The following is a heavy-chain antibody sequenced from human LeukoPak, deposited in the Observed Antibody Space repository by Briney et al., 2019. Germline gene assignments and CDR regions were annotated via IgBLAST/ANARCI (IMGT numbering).Heavy chain of an antibody. V-gene: IGHV4-59*08. D-gene: IGHD3-10*01. Sequence: SSETLSLTCTVSGGSMSSYYWSWIRQPPGKGLGWIGYIYYSGSTNYNPSLKSRVTISVDTSKNQFSLKLSSVTAADTAVYYCARQYYYGSGSYGMDVWGQGTTVTVSS. J-gene: IGHJ6*02. CDR1: GGSMSSYY. CDR2: IYYSGST. CDR3: ARQYYYGSGSYGMDV.